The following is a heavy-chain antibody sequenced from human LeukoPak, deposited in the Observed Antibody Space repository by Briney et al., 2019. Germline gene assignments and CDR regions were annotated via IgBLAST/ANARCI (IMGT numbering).Heavy chain of an antibody. CDR1: GFTFSKYA. J-gene: IGHJ6*03. D-gene: IGHD2-15*01. Sequence: GGSLRLSCAASGFTFSKYAMTWVRQAPGKGLEWVSAISSSTLKIYYADSVKGRFTISRDNSKNTLYLQMNSVRAEDTAVYYCATGGYCSGGYCYSGYYYYYMDVWGKGTTVTISS. CDR3: ATGGYCSGGYCYSGYYYYYMDV. V-gene: IGHV3-23*01. CDR2: ISSSTLKI.